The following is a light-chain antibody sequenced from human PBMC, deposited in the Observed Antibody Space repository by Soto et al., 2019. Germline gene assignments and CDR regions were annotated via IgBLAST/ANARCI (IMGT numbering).Light chain of an antibody. Sequence: ETVLTQSPGTLSLSPGERATLSCRASQTISSNFLAWYQQKAGQAPRLLIYGATYRATGLPDRFSGSGSGTDFTLTISRLEADDFAVYYCLQYDNSPPYTFGQGTKLEIK. CDR2: GAT. CDR1: QTISSNF. V-gene: IGKV3-20*01. CDR3: LQYDNSPPYT. J-gene: IGKJ2*01.